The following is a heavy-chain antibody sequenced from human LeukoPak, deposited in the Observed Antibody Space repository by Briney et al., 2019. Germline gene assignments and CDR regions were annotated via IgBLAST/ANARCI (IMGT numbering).Heavy chain of an antibody. CDR3: ARGYYYDSTGYNPFDY. Sequence: GGSLRLSCAASGFTFSSYEMNWVRQAPGKGLEWLSYISSSGSTVYYADSVKGRFTISRYNGKNSLYLQMNSLRAEDTAVYYCARGYYYDSTGYNPFDYWGQGALVTVSS. CDR2: ISSSGSTV. D-gene: IGHD3-22*01. V-gene: IGHV3-48*03. CDR1: GFTFSSYE. J-gene: IGHJ4*02.